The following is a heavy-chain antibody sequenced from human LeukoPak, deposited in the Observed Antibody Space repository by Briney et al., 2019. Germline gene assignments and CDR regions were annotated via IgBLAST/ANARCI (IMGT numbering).Heavy chain of an antibody. J-gene: IGHJ5*02. V-gene: IGHV1-2*02. CDR3: ARSDYDSSGYGGP. D-gene: IGHD3-22*01. Sequence: GASVKVSCKASGYTFTGYYMHWLGQAPGRGGEGMGWINPISGGTNYAQKLQGRVTMTRGTSISTAYMEVSRLRSDDTAVYYCARSDYDSSGYGGPWGQGTLVTVSS. CDR1: GYTFTGYY. CDR2: INPISGGT.